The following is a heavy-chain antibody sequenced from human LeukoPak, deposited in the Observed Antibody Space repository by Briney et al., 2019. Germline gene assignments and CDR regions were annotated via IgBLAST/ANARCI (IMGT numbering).Heavy chain of an antibody. J-gene: IGHJ6*04. Sequence: GGSLRRYGTASGFTLNSFAMSRLRPAPGQGLELISTLSSSGVRTYYADSVKGRFTISRDNFLNTVFLQMNSQRGEDTAIYYCAKNKGQLVPNYGRTVWGKGTTVSVSS. CDR3: AKNKGQLVPNYGRTV. V-gene: IGHV3-23*01. CDR2: LSSSGVRT. CDR1: GFTLNSFA. D-gene: IGHD1-1*01.